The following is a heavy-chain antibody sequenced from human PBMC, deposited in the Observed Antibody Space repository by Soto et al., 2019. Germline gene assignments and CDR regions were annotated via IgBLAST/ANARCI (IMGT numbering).Heavy chain of an antibody. CDR1: GGSISSSDYY. Sequence: PSETLSLTCTVPGGSISSSDYYWGWIRQRPGKGLEWIGSIYYSGRTYYNPSLKSRVTISVDTSKNQFSLKLSSVTAADTAVYYCARQCTVDPAMAIDDWGQGTTVTVSS. D-gene: IGHD5-18*01. CDR3: ARQCTVDPAMAIDD. CDR2: IYYSGRT. V-gene: IGHV4-39*01. J-gene: IGHJ6*02.